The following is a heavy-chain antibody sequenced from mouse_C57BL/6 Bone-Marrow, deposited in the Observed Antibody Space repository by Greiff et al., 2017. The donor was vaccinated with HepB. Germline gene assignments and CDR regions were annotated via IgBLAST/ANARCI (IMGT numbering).Heavy chain of an antibody. CDR1: GYTFTSYW. J-gene: IGHJ4*01. Sequence: VQLQQPGAELVKPGASVKVSCKASGYTFTSYWMHWVKQRPGQGLEWIGRIHPSDSDTNYNQKFKGKATLTVDKSSSTAYMQLSSLTSEESAVYYCAIKTVVDPYAMDYWGQGTAVTVSS. V-gene: IGHV1-74*01. CDR3: AIKTVVDPYAMDY. D-gene: IGHD1-1*01. CDR2: IHPSDSDT.